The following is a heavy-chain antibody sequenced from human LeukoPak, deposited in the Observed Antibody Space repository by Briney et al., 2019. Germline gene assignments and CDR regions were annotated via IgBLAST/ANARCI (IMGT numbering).Heavy chain of an antibody. CDR1: GTSVSTDNSH. D-gene: IGHD6-25*01. CDR3: ARMGPRSSGWHRGVYYFDY. J-gene: IGHJ4*01. Sequence: SETLSLTCTVSGTSVSTDNSHWSWIRQPPGKGLEWIGHTYQGGDSHYDPSLKSRLSISIDTSKNQFSLRLSSVTAADTAVYYCARMGPRSSGWHRGVYYFDYWGQGTLVTVSS. CDR2: TYQGGDS. V-gene: IGHV4-61*01.